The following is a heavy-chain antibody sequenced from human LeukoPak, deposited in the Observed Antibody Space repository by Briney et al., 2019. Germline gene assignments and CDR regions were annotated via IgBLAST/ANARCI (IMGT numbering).Heavy chain of an antibody. D-gene: IGHD2-2*02. Sequence: SQTLSLTCTVSGGSISSASYYWSWIRQPAGKGLEWIGRIYTSGSTNYNPSLKSRVTISVDTSKNQFSLKLSSVTAADTAVYYCAREAVPAAIRRIWFDPWGQGTLVTVSS. CDR1: GGSISSASYY. J-gene: IGHJ5*02. CDR3: AREAVPAAIRRIWFDP. CDR2: IYTSGST. V-gene: IGHV4-61*02.